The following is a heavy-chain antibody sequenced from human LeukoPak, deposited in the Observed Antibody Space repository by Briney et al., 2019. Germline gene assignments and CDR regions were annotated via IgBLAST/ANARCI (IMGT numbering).Heavy chain of an antibody. CDR2: IYYSGST. V-gene: IGHV4-59*01. CDR3: ARGGEYYYYYMDV. J-gene: IGHJ6*03. CDR1: GGSISSYY. D-gene: IGHD7-27*01. Sequence: PSETLSLTCTVSGGSISSYYWSWIRQPPGKGLAWIGYIYYSGSTNYNPSLKSRVTISVDTSKNQFSLKLSSMTAADTAVYYCARGGEYYYYYMDVWGKGTTVTVSS.